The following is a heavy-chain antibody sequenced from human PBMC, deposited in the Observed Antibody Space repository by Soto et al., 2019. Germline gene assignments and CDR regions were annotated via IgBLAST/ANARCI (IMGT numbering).Heavy chain of an antibody. Sequence: PSETLSLTCTVSGGSISSGGYYWSWIRQHPGKGLEWIGYIYYSGSTYYNPSLKRRVTISVDTSKNQFSLKLSSVTAADTAVYYCARDSSGYYSSWFDPWGQGTLVTVS. CDR2: IYYSGST. V-gene: IGHV4-31*03. CDR1: GGSISSGGYY. CDR3: ARDSSGYYSSWFDP. D-gene: IGHD3-22*01. J-gene: IGHJ5*02.